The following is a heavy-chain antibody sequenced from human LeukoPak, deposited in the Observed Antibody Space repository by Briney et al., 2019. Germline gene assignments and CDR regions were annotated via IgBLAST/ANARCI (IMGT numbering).Heavy chain of an antibody. J-gene: IGHJ4*02. V-gene: IGHV3-30*18. Sequence: PGGSLRLSCAASGFTFSSCGMHWVRQAPGKGLDWVAVISHDGRKAYYADSVKGRFTISRDNSKNTLNLQMNSLRDEDTAVYYCAKEVSPRVATSLDLWGQGTLVTVCS. CDR2: ISHDGRKA. CDR1: GFTFSSCG. CDR3: AKEVSPRVATSLDL. D-gene: IGHD5-24*01.